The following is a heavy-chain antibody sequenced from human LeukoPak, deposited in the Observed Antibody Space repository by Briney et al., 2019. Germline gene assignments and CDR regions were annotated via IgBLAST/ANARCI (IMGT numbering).Heavy chain of an antibody. J-gene: IGHJ5*02. CDR2: INPSGGST. D-gene: IGHD2-2*01. CDR3: ARGPPPSIVVVPAAMHVDNWVDP. CDR1: VYTFTSYY. V-gene: IGHV1-46*01. Sequence: ASVTVSFTSSVYTFTSYYMHWVRQAPGQGLEWMGIINPSGGSTSYAQKFQGRVTMTRDTSTSTVYMELSSLRSEDTAVYYCARGPPPSIVVVPAAMHVDNWVDPWGQGTLVTVSS.